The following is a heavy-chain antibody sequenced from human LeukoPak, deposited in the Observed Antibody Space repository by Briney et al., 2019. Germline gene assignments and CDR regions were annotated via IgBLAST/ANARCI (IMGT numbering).Heavy chain of an antibody. CDR2: INISGGST. Sequence: GGSLRLSCAASGFTFSNYAMTWVRQAPGKGLEWVSTINISGGSTFYADSVKGRFTISRDNSKNTLSLQMNSLRAEDTAIYYCAKGESRDYLNYFDYLNYFDHWGQGALVTVSS. CDR3: AKGESRDYLNYFDYLNYFDH. D-gene: IGHD2/OR15-2a*01. V-gene: IGHV3-23*01. CDR1: GFTFSNYA. J-gene: IGHJ4*02.